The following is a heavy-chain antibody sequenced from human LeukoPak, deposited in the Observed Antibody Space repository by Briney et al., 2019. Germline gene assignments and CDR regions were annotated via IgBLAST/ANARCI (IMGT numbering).Heavy chain of an antibody. V-gene: IGHV3-30-3*01. CDR2: ISYDGSNK. Sequence: GRSLRLSCAASGFTFRSYAMHWVRQAPGKGLEWVALISYDGSNKYYADSVKGRFTISRDNSKNTLYLQMNSLRAEDTAVYYCARDGGTYYYDNSGYYETSYYFDYWGQGTLVTVSS. D-gene: IGHD3-22*01. CDR3: ARDGGTYYYDNSGYYETSYYFDY. J-gene: IGHJ4*02. CDR1: GFTFRSYA.